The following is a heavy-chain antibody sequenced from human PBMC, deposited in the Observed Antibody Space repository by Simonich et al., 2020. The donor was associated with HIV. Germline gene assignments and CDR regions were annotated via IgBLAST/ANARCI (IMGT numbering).Heavy chain of an antibody. CDR1: GFTFSSYS. CDR3: AKRLWNVAAAGDPFDY. J-gene: IGHJ4*02. V-gene: IGHV3-23*01. Sequence: EVQLLESGGGLVQPGGSLRLSCAASGFTFSSYSMSWVRQAPGKGLEWVSTISVGGGRTYYADSVKGRFTISRDNSKNTLYLQMNSLGAEDTAVYYCAKRLWNVAAAGDPFDYWGQGTLVTVSS. D-gene: IGHD6-13*01. CDR2: ISVGGGRT.